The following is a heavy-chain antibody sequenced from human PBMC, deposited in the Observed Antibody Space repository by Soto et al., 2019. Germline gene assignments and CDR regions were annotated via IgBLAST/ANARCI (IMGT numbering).Heavy chain of an antibody. Sequence: PSQTLSLTCTVSGGSVSSGSYYLSWIRHPPGKGLEWIGYIYYAWSTNYNPSLKSRVTISVHTSQNQFSLKLSSVTAADTAVYYCARDRDSSVAFDIWGQGTMVNVSS. CDR2: IYYAWST. CDR1: GGSVSSGSYY. J-gene: IGHJ3*02. D-gene: IGHD5-18*01. V-gene: IGHV4-61*01. CDR3: ARDRDSSVAFDI.